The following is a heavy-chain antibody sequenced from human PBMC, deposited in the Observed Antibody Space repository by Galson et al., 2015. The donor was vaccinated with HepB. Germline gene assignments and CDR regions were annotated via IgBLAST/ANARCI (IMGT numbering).Heavy chain of an antibody. J-gene: IGHJ5*02. CDR1: GFMFSNYG. D-gene: IGHD6-19*01. Sequence: SLRLSCAASGFMFSNYGMHWVRQAPGKGLEWVANIKEDGSEIYYVDSVKGRFTISRDNAKNSLYLQMDSLRVEDTAVYYCARGEVAGDSSPGVSWGQGTLVIVSS. V-gene: IGHV3-7*04. CDR2: IKEDGSEI. CDR3: ARGEVAGDSSPGVS.